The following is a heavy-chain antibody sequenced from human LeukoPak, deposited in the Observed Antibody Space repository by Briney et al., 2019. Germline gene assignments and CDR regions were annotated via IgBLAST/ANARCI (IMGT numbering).Heavy chain of an antibody. D-gene: IGHD3-3*01. CDR3: ARAPYFDFWTGYYFDY. CDR2: IYYSGST. V-gene: IGHV4-59*07. Sequence: PSDTLSLTCTVSGGSISSYYWSWIRQPPGKGLEWLGYIYYSGSTNYNPSLNSRVTISVDTSKNQFSLKLSSVTAADTAVYYCARAPYFDFWTGYYFDYWGQGTLVTVSS. CDR1: GGSISSYY. J-gene: IGHJ4*02.